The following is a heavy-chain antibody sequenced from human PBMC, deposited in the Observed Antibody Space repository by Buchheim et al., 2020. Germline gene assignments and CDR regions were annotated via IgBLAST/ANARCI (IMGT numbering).Heavy chain of an antibody. J-gene: IGHJ6*03. D-gene: IGHD2-21*01. V-gene: IGHV3-48*03. CDR2: ISSSGSTI. Sequence: EVQLVESGGGLVQPGGSLRLSCAASGFTFSSYEMNWVRQAPGKGLEWVSYISSSGSTIYYADSVKGRFTISRDNAMNSLYLQMNSLRAEDTAVYYCARLQGERRYYCYYYMDVWGKGTT. CDR1: GFTFSSYE. CDR3: ARLQGERRYYCYYYMDV.